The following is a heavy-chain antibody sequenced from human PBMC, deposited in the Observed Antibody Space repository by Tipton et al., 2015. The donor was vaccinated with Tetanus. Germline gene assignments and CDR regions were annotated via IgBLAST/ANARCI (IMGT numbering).Heavy chain of an antibody. D-gene: IGHD2-15*01. CDR3: AREADCRGGSCFSGDFDN. J-gene: IGHJ4*02. CDR2: SWYDGTDK. Sequence: SLRLSCAASGFIFSSYGIHWVRQAPGKGLEWVAVSWYDGTDKYYADSVKGRFTISRDNSKNTLYLQMNSLRAEDTAVYYCAREADCRGGSCFSGDFDNWGQGTQVTVSS. CDR1: GFIFSSYG. V-gene: IGHV3-33*01.